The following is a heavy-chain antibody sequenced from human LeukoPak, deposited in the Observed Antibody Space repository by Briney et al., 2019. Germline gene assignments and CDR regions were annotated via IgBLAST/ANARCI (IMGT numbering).Heavy chain of an antibody. CDR2: MNPNSGNT. CDR1: GYTFTSYD. CDR3: ARDPSNTSGWKTWFDT. J-gene: IGHJ5*02. Sequence: ASVKVSCKASGYTFTSYDINWVRQATGQGLEWMGWMNPNSGNTGYAQKFQGRVTITRNTSISTAYMELSSLRSEDTAFYYCARDPSNTSGWKTWFDTWGQGTLVTVSS. D-gene: IGHD6-19*01. V-gene: IGHV1-8*03.